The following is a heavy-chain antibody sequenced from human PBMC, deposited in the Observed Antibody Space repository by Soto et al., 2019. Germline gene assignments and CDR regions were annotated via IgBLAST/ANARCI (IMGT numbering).Heavy chain of an antibody. CDR2: IKQDGSEK. D-gene: IGHD3-9*01. CDR3: AREGADILTGYSVWAFDI. J-gene: IGHJ3*02. Sequence: PGGSLRLSCAASGFTFSSYWMSWVRQAPGKGLEWVANIKQDGSEKYYVDSVKGRFTISRDNAKNSLYLQMNSLRAEDTAVYYCAREGADILTGYSVWAFDIWGQGTMVTV. V-gene: IGHV3-7*01. CDR1: GFTFSSYW.